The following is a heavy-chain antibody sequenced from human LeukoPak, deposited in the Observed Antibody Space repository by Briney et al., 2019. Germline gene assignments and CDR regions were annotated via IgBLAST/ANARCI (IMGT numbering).Heavy chain of an antibody. D-gene: IGHD5-12*01. CDR3: ARGGPIVVTMLDY. CDR1: GFTFSRYA. CDR2: ISSNGGST. V-gene: IGHV3-64*01. J-gene: IGHJ4*02. Sequence: GGSLRLSCAASGFTFSRYAMHWVRQAPGKGLEYVSAISSNGGSTYYANSVKGRFTISRDNSKNTLYLQMGSLRAEDMAVYYCARGGPIVVTMLDYWGQGTLVTVSS.